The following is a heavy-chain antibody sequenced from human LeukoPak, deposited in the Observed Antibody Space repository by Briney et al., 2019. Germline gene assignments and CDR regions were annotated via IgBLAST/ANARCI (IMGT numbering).Heavy chain of an antibody. CDR3: ARDSPRVGATVY. CDR2: IYHNGST. J-gene: IGHJ4*02. V-gene: IGHV4-30-2*01. CDR1: GGSISSGGYY. D-gene: IGHD1-26*01. Sequence: SETLSLTCTVSGGSISSGGYYWSWIRQPPGKGLEWIGYIYHNGSTYYNPSLKSRVTISVDRSKNQFSLKLSSVTATDTAVYYCARDSPRVGATVYWGQGTLVTVSS.